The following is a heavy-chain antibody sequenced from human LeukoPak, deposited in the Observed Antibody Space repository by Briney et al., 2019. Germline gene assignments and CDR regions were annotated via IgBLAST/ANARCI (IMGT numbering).Heavy chain of an antibody. V-gene: IGHV4-59*01. CDR1: GASISSYY. CDR3: ASADYPYGMDV. Sequence: SETLSLTCTVSGASISSYYWSWIRQPPGKGLEWIAYIYYSGSTYYNPSLKSRVTISVDTSTNQFSLNLTSVTTADSAVYYCASADYPYGMDVWGQGTTVTVSS. J-gene: IGHJ6*02. D-gene: IGHD5-12*01. CDR2: IYYSGST.